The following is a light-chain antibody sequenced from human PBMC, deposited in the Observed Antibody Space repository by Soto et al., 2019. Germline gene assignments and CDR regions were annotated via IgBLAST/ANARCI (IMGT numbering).Light chain of an antibody. CDR3: QQYQNCRRPRT. J-gene: IGKJ1*01. V-gene: IGKV3-15*01. CDR2: GAS. CDR1: QSVSSN. Sequence: EIVTPQGPPTLSMSPGERATLSCRASQSVSSNLAWYQQKPGQAPRLRIYGASTRATGIPARVSGSGSGTEFTLTISSLQSEDFAVYDCQQYQNCRRPRTFGQGTKVEI.